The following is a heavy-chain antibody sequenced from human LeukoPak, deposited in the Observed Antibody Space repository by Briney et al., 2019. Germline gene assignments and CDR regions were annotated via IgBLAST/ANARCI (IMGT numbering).Heavy chain of an antibody. CDR1: GFSFTNYP. Sequence: PGGSLRLSCAASGFSFTNYPMHWVRQAPGKGLEWVAFISDDGIRTNYPDSVKGRFTISRDNSKNTVYLQMDRLRIEDTAVFYCARQPPLDYFDYWGQGAVVTVSS. J-gene: IGHJ4*02. CDR2: ISDDGIRT. CDR3: ARQPPLDYFDY. V-gene: IGHV3-30*04.